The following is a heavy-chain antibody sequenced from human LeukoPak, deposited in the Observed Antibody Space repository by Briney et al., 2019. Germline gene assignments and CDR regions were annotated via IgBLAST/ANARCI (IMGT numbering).Heavy chain of an antibody. Sequence: GGSLRLSCAASGFTVSTSYMTWVRHTPGKGLEWVSLIFSGGNAYYADSVRGRFTISRDTSNNTLYLQMNSLRAEDTAVYYCARVRVGNTNWFDPWGQGTRVTVSS. CDR3: ARVRVGNTNWFDP. CDR1: GFTVSTSY. D-gene: IGHD3-10*01. V-gene: IGHV3-53*01. CDR2: IFSGGNA. J-gene: IGHJ5*02.